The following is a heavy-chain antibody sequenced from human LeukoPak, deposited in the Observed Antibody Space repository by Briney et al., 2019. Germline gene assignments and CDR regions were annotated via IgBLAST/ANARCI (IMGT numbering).Heavy chain of an antibody. CDR2: IKYWGYT. CDR1: GGSISSYY. CDR3: ARHLTASTFPFDD. Sequence: PSETLTLTCTISGGSISSYYWTWIRQPPGRGLEWIGYIKYWGYTIYKHSLKSRVNISGDTPKNTFSLKLNSVTAEDTAVYYCARHLTASTFPFDDSGQGTLV. J-gene: IGHJ4*02. D-gene: IGHD6-25*01. V-gene: IGHV4-59*08.